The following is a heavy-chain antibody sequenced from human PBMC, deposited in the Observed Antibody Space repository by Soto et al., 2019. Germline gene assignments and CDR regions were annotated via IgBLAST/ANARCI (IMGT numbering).Heavy chain of an antibody. D-gene: IGHD6-13*01. CDR1: GFTFSSYA. J-gene: IGHJ1*01. Sequence: EVQLLESGGGLVQPGGSLRLSCAASGFTFSSYAMSWVRQAPGKGLEWVSLITGSGGDTYYADSVKARFTISSDNSSNTLYMQMNSLRAEDTAVYYCAKAAGSSWGTEHFQHWGQGTLVTVSS. V-gene: IGHV3-23*01. CDR3: AKAAGSSWGTEHFQH. CDR2: ITGSGGDT.